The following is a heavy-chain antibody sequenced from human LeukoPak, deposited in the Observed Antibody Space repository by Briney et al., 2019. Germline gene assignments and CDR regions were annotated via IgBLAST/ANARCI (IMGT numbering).Heavy chain of an antibody. CDR2: IKQDGSEK. CDR3: AKDMDAGGYGSGSYFDY. J-gene: IGHJ4*02. D-gene: IGHD3-10*01. Sequence: GGSLRLSCAASGFTFSSYWMSWVRQAPGKGLEWVANIKQDGSEKYYVDSVKGRFTISRDNAKNSLYLQMNSLRAEDTAVYYCAKDMDAGGYGSGSYFDYWGQGTLVTVSS. CDR1: GFTFSSYW. V-gene: IGHV3-7*01.